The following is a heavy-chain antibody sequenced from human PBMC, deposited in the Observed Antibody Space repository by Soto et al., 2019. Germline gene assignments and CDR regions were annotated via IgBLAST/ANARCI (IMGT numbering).Heavy chain of an antibody. D-gene: IGHD4-4*01. CDR3: AREALPPYSNSHNWWFDP. CDR1: GGTFSSYA. CDR2: IIPIFGTA. J-gene: IGHJ5*02. Sequence: ASVKVSCKASGGTFSSYAISWVRQAPGQGLEWMGGIIPIFGTANYAQKFQGRVTITADESTSTAYMELSSLRSEDTAVYYCAREALPPYSNSHNWWFDPWGQGTLVTVSS. V-gene: IGHV1-69*13.